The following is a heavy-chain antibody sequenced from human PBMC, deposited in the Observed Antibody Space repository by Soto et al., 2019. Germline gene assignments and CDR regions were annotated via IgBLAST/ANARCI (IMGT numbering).Heavy chain of an antibody. V-gene: IGHV3-23*01. Sequence: PGGSLRLSCAASGFTFSSYAMAWVRQAPGKGLEWVSSLSGSGVGTYYADSVKGRFTISRDNSKNSLYLQMNSLRAEDTAFFYCARLKYFSVVARPANYFDFRGQGTLVTVSS. CDR2: LSGSGVGT. J-gene: IGHJ4*02. CDR1: GFTFSSYA. CDR3: ARLKYFSVVARPANYFDF. D-gene: IGHD2-15*01.